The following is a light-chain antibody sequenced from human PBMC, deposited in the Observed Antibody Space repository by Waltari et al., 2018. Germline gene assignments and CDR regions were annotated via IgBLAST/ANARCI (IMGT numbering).Light chain of an antibody. J-gene: IGKJ2*01. CDR3: QQYYSTPMYT. V-gene: IGKV4-1*01. Sequence: DIVMTQSPDSLAVSLGERATINCKSSQSVLYSSNNKNYLAWYQQKPGQPPKRLSYWASTRESGVPDRVSGSGSGTDFTLTISSLQAEDVAVYYCQQYYSTPMYTFGQGTKLEIK. CDR1: QSVLYSSNNKNY. CDR2: WAS.